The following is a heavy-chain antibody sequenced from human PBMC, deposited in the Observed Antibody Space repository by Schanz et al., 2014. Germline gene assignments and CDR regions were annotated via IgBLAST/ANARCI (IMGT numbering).Heavy chain of an antibody. CDR3: ARQRSYFYAMDV. V-gene: IGHV3-21*02. Sequence: VQLVESGGGVVQPGKSLRLSCAASGFAFSDYGMHWVRQAPGKGLEWVSAISGSGGSKYYADPVKGRFTISRDSAKNSLYLQMNSLRAEDTAVYYCARQRSYFYAMDVWGQGTTVTVSS. CDR2: ISGSGGSK. J-gene: IGHJ6*02. CDR1: GFAFSDYG.